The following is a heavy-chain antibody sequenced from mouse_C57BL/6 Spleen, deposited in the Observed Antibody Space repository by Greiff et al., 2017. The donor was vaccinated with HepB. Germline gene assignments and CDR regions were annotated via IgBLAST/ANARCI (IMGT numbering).Heavy chain of an antibody. CDR1: GYTFTSYW. D-gene: IGHD1-1*01. CDR2: IDPSDSYT. CDR3: GRGDYGSSYYFDY. Sequence: QVQLQQSGAELVMPGASVKLSCKASGYTFTSYWMHWVKQRPGQGLEWIGDIDPSDSYTNYNQKFKGKSTLTVDKSSSTAYMQLSSLTSEDSAVYYCGRGDYGSSYYFDYWGQGTTLTVSS. V-gene: IGHV1-69*01. J-gene: IGHJ2*01.